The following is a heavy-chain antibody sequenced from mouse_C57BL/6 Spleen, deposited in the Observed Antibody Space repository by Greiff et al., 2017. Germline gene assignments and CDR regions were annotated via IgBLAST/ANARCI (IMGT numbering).Heavy chain of an antibody. Sequence: QVQLQQSGPGLVQPSQSLSITCTVSGFSLTRYGVHWVRQSQGKGLEWLGVIWSGGSTDYNAAFISRLSISKDNSKSQVFVKLNSQQADYTAIYYFARCWDVGHYCDYWGQGTTLTVSS. CDR1: GFSLTRYG. J-gene: IGHJ2*01. D-gene: IGHD4-1*01. CDR3: ARCWDVGHYCDY. V-gene: IGHV2-2*01. CDR2: IWSGGST.